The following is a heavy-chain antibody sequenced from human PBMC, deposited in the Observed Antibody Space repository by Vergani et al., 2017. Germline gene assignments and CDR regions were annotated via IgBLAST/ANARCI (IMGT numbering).Heavy chain of an antibody. J-gene: IGHJ3*02. CDR1: GYTFTSYA. CDR3: ARDAPLALGATAVWAFDI. Sequence: QVQLVQSGAEVKKPGASVKVSCKASGYTFTSYAMHWVRQAPGQRLEWMGWINAGNGNTKYSQKFQGRVTITRDTYASTAYMELSSLRSEDTAVYYCARDAPLALGATAVWAFDIWGQGTMVTVSS. D-gene: IGHD1-26*01. V-gene: IGHV1-3*01. CDR2: INAGNGNT.